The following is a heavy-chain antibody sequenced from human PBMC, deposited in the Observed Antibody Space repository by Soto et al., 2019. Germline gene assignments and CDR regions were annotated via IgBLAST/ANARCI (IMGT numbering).Heavy chain of an antibody. J-gene: IGHJ4*02. D-gene: IGHD1-26*01. Sequence: SVKVSCKASGGTFSSYAISWVRQAPGQGLEWMGGIIPIFGTANYAQKFQGRVTITADESTSTAYVELSSLRSEDTAVYYCATYQRELLSYYFDYWGQGTLVTVSS. CDR1: GGTFSSYA. V-gene: IGHV1-69*13. CDR3: ATYQRELLSYYFDY. CDR2: IIPIFGTA.